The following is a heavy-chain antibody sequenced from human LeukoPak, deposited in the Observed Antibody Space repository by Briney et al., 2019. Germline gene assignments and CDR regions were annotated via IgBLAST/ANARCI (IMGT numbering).Heavy chain of an antibody. V-gene: IGHV4-59*02. CDR3: ARGHRSRDGYNFHYYYYMDV. CDR1: GASVTSYY. J-gene: IGHJ6*03. D-gene: IGHD5-24*01. Sequence: SETLSLTCTLSGASVTSYYWSWIRQSPGKGLEWIGYVYYSGTTNYNPSLKSRVTISVDTSNNQFSLKLTSVTAADTAVYYCARGHRSRDGYNFHYYYYMDVWGKGTTVTVSS. CDR2: VYYSGTT.